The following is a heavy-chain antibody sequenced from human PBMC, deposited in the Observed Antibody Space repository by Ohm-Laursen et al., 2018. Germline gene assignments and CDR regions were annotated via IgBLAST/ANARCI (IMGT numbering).Heavy chain of an antibody. CDR1: GGSISGYY. J-gene: IGHJ4*02. V-gene: IGHV4-59*01. Sequence: TLSLTCTVSGGSISGYYWSWIRQPPGKGLEWIGYIYYSGSTNYNPSLKGRVTISVDTSKNQFSLDLSSVTAADTAVYYCARGAYGPSYYGDYWGQGTLVTVSS. CDR2: IYYSGST. CDR3: ARGAYGPSYYGDY. D-gene: IGHD3-10*01.